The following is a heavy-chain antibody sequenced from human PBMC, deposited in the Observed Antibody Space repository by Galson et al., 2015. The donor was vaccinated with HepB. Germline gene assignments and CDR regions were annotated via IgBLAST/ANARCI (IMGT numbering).Heavy chain of an antibody. V-gene: IGHV3-7*03. CDR1: GFTFSTFW. D-gene: IGHD5-24*01. CDR3: AGGDGWVFNY. Sequence: SLRLSCAPSGFTFSTFWMSWFRQAPGKGLDWVANIIQDGSKKYSVDSVKGRFTISRDNAKNSLYMQMNNLRAEDTAVYFCAGGDGWVFNYWGQGTLVTVSS. CDR2: IIQDGSKK. J-gene: IGHJ4*02.